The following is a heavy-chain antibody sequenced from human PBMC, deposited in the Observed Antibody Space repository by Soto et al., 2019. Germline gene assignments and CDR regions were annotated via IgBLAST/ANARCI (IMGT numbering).Heavy chain of an antibody. V-gene: IGHV3-30*04. D-gene: IGHD6-6*01. J-gene: IGHJ4*02. CDR2: ISYDGSNK. Sequence: GGSLRLSCAASGFTFSSYAMHWVRQAPGKGLEWVAVISYDGSNKYYADSVKGRSTISRDNSKNTLYLQMNSLRAEDTAVYYCAREGIGSSSSYFDYWGQGTLVTVSS. CDR3: AREGIGSSSSYFDY. CDR1: GFTFSSYA.